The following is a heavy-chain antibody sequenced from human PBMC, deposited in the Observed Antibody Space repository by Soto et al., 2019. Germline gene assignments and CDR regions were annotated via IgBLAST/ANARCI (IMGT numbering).Heavy chain of an antibody. Sequence: SETLSLTCTVSGGSISPYYWSWIRQPPGKGLEWIGYIYYTGSTNYNPSLKSRVSISVDTSNNQFSLKLSSVTAADAAVYYCARYSGYDSSTRFGPWGQGTLVTVSS. CDR3: ARYSGYDSSTRFGP. J-gene: IGHJ5*02. D-gene: IGHD5-12*01. V-gene: IGHV4-59*01. CDR2: IYYTGST. CDR1: GGSISPYY.